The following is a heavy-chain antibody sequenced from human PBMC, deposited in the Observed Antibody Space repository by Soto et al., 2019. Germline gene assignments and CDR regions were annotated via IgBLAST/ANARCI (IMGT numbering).Heavy chain of an antibody. D-gene: IGHD2-15*01. CDR1: GFTFNNAW. V-gene: IGHV3-15*01. J-gene: IGHJ6*03. Sequence: GGSLRLSCAASGFTFNNAWMSWVRQAPGKGLEWVGRIKSKTDGGTTDYAAPVKGRFTISRDDSKNTVYLEMNSLKTEDTAVYYCTTDYCSGGSCYSGYYFMDVWGKGTTVTVSS. CDR2: IKSKTDGGTT. CDR3: TTDYCSGGSCYSGYYFMDV.